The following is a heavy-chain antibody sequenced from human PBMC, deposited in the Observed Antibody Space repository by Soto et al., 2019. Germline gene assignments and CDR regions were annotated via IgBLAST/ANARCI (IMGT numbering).Heavy chain of an antibody. CDR3: ARGRYGDY. D-gene: IGHD1-1*01. CDR2: ISAHNGNT. V-gene: IGHV1-18*01. J-gene: IGHJ4*02. CDR1: GYTFTSYG. Sequence: QVHLVQSGAEVKKPGASVKVSCKASGYTFTSYGITWVRQAPGQGLEWRGWISAHNGNTDYAQKLQGRVIVTRDTSTSTAYVELRSMRSDDTAVYYCARGRYGDYWGQGALVTVSS.